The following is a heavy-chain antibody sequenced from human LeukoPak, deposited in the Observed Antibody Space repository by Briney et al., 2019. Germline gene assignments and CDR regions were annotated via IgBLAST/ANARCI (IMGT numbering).Heavy chain of an antibody. CDR2: ISYDGSNK. Sequence: GGSLRLSCAASGFTFSSYAMHWVRQAPGKGLEWVEVISYDGSNKYYADSVKGRFTISRDNSKNTLYLQMNSLRAEDTAVYYCAREPVAYCGGDCYSGYFDYWGQGTLVTVSS. D-gene: IGHD2-21*02. CDR3: AREPVAYCGGDCYSGYFDY. J-gene: IGHJ4*02. V-gene: IGHV3-30-3*01. CDR1: GFTFSSYA.